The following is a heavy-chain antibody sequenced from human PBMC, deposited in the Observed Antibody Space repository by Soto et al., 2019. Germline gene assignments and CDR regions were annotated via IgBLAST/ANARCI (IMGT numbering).Heavy chain of an antibody. CDR1: GYTFTNYD. V-gene: IGHV1-8*01. D-gene: IGHD3-10*01. J-gene: IGHJ4*02. CDR2: INPKSGNT. CDR3: VRVYGEIDY. Sequence: ASVKVSCKTSGYTFTNYDINWVRQATGQGLEWMGWINPKSGNTGYAQQFQGRVIMTRSTSISTAYMELSSLRSEDTAVYYCVRVYGEIDYWGQGTLVTSPQ.